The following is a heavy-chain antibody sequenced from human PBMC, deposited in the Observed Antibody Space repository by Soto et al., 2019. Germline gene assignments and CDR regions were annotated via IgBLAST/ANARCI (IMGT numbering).Heavy chain of an antibody. CDR3: ASILPNYYGSGSYYFSPY. Sequence: ASVKVSCKASGYTFTSYGISWVRQAPGQGLEWMGWISAYNGNTNYAQKLQGRVTMTTDTSTSTAYMELRSLRSDDTAVYYCASILPNYYGSGSYYFSPYWGQGTLVTVAS. J-gene: IGHJ4*02. D-gene: IGHD3-10*01. CDR2: ISAYNGNT. CDR1: GYTFTSYG. V-gene: IGHV1-18*01.